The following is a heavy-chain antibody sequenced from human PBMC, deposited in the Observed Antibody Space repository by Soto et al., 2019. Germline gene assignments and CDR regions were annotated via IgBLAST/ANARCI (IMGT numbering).Heavy chain of an antibody. CDR1: GGSISSGGYS. J-gene: IGHJ4*02. CDR3: ARAVHYDSSGYYYVEGFDY. D-gene: IGHD3-22*01. CDR2: IYHSGST. Sequence: QLQLQESGSGLVKPSQTLSLTCAVSGGSISSGGYSWSWIRQPPGKGLEWIGYIYHSGSTYYNPSLKSRVPISVDRSKKQFSLKLISVTAADTAVYYCARAVHYDSSGYYYVEGFDYWGQGTLVTVSS. V-gene: IGHV4-30-2*01.